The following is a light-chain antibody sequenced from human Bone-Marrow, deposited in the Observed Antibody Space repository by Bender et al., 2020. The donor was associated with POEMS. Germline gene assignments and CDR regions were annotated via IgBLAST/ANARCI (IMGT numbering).Light chain of an antibody. CDR1: SSDVGGYNY. V-gene: IGLV2-8*01. J-gene: IGLJ2*01. Sequence: QSALTQPPSASGSPGQSVTISCTGTSSDVGGYNYVSWYQQHPGKAPKLLIYDVKKRPSGVSDRLSGSKSGNTASLTISGLQAEDEADYYCCSYAGRSTVVFGGGTKLTVL. CDR2: DVK. CDR3: CSYAGRSTVV.